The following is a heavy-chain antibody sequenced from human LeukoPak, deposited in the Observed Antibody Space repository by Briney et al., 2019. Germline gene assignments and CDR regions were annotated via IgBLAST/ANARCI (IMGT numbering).Heavy chain of an antibody. CDR3: ARDYWSTWYGDAFDI. J-gene: IGHJ3*02. V-gene: IGHV3-23*01. Sequence: PGGSLRLSCAASGFTFSSYTMSWVRQAPGKGLEWVSAIGGSGGDTYYADSVKGRFTISRDNSKNSLYLQMNSLRDEDSAVYYCARDYWSTWYGDAFDIWGQGTMVTVSS. CDR1: GFTFSSYT. D-gene: IGHD6-13*01. CDR2: IGGSGGDT.